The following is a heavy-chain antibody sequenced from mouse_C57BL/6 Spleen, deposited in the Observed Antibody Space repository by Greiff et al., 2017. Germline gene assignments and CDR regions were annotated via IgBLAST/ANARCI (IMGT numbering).Heavy chain of an antibody. CDR3: ARAHYDYDPGY. CDR2: IYPGDGDT. Sequence: QVQLQQSGPELVKPGASVKISCKASGYAFSSSWMNWVKQRPGKGLEWIGRIYPGDGDTNYNGKFKGKATLTADKSSSTTYMQLSSLTSEDSAVYVSARAHYDYDPGYRGQGTTLTVSS. D-gene: IGHD2-4*01. V-gene: IGHV1-82*01. CDR1: GYAFSSSW. J-gene: IGHJ2*01.